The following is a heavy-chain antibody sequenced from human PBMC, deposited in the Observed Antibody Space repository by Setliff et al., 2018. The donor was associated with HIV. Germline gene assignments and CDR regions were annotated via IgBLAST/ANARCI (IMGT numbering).Heavy chain of an antibody. D-gene: IGHD3-22*01. CDR1: GFTFSSYA. V-gene: IGHV3-23*01. CDR2: ISGSAGST. J-gene: IGHJ4*02. Sequence: LRLSCAASGFTFSSYAMSWVRQAPGKGLDWVSAISGSAGSTYYADPVKGRFTISRDNSKSTLYLQMNSLRAEDTAVYYCAKAARDYYDSSGYYTGIDYWGRGTLVTVSS. CDR3: AKAARDYYDSSGYYTGIDY.